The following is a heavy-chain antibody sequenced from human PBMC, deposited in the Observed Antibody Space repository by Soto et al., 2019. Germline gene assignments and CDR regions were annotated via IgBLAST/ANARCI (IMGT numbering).Heavy chain of an antibody. D-gene: IGHD3-3*01. Sequence: EVQLVESGGGLVQPGGSLTLSCGASGFTFSSFWMTWVRQAPGKGLEWVANIKQDGSAKNYVDSVEGRFTVSRDNAKNSLYLQMNSLRVEDTAVYYCVRSQSAAYHAWGQGTMVIVSS. V-gene: IGHV3-7*01. CDR1: GFTFSSFW. CDR2: IKQDGSAK. J-gene: IGHJ3*01. CDR3: VRSQSAAYHA.